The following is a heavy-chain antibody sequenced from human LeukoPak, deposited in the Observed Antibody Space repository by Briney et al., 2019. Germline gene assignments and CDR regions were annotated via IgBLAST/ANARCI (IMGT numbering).Heavy chain of an antibody. V-gene: IGHV3-53*01. J-gene: IGHJ4*02. Sequence: GGSLRLSCAASGFTVTRSYMTWVRQAPGKGLEWVSVIYSGGSTYYADSVKGRFTISRDNSKNTLYLQMDSLRAEDTAVYYCARDFPGIAVAGTRPLDYWGQGTLVTVSS. CDR1: GFTVTRSY. CDR2: IYSGGST. D-gene: IGHD6-19*01. CDR3: ARDFPGIAVAGTRPLDY.